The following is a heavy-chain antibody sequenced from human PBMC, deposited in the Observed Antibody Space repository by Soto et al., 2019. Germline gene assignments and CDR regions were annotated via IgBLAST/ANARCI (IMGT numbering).Heavy chain of an antibody. CDR2: IYPGDSDT. Sequence: GESLKISCKGSGYTFTNYWIGWVRQMPGKGPEWMGIIYPGDSDTKYNPSLQGQVTISADKSITTTYLQWSSLKASDTAIYYCAASIFYYGMDVWGQGTTVTVAS. J-gene: IGHJ6*02. CDR3: AASIFYYGMDV. CDR1: GYTFTNYW. V-gene: IGHV5-51*01.